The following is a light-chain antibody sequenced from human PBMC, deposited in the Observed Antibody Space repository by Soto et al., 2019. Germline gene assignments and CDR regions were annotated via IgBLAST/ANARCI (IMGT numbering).Light chain of an antibody. CDR1: SSNTGADYD. CDR3: QSYDSSLSNLVV. J-gene: IGLJ2*01. CDR2: DNN. Sequence: QSVLTQPPSVSGAPGQRATISCTGSSSNTGADYDVHWYQHLPGSAPKLLIYDNNSRPSGVPDRFSGSKSGTSASLAITGLQAEDEGDYYCQSYDSSLSNLVVFGGGTQLTVL. V-gene: IGLV1-40*01.